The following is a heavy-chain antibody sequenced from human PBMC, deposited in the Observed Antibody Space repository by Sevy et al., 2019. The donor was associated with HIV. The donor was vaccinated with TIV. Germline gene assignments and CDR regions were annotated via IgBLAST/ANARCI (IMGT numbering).Heavy chain of an antibody. CDR3: ARYYGSGSNPPPHFDY. D-gene: IGHD3-10*01. Sequence: SETLSLTCTVSGGSVSSGSYYWSWIRQPPGKGLEWIGYIYYSVSTNYNPSLKSRVTISVDTSKNQFSLKLGSVTAADTAVYYCARYYGSGSNPPPHFDYWGQGTLVTVSS. V-gene: IGHV4-61*01. CDR2: IYYSVST. J-gene: IGHJ4*02. CDR1: GGSVSSGSYY.